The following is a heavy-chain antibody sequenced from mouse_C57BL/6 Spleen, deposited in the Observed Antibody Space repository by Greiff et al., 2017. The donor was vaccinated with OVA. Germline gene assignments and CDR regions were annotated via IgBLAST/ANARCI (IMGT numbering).Heavy chain of an antibody. CDR3: ARDRSRYSNYWYFDV. CDR1: GFTFSDYY. CDR2: INYDGSST. Sequence: EVKLVESEGGLVQPGSSMKLSCTASGFTFSDYYMAWVRQVPEKGLEWVANINYDGSSTYYLDSLKSRFIISRDNAKNILYLQMSSLKSEDTATYYCARDRSRYSNYWYFDVWGTGTTVTVSS. V-gene: IGHV5-16*01. J-gene: IGHJ1*03. D-gene: IGHD2-5*01.